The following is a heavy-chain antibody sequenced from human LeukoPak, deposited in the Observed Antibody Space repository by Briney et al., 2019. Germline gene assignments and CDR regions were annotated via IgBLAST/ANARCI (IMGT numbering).Heavy chain of an antibody. D-gene: IGHD1-26*01. CDR2: ISAYNGNT. CDR1: GYTFTSYG. CDR3: ARQRVSGSYWGLFDY. V-gene: IGHV1-18*01. J-gene: IGHJ4*02. Sequence: GASVKVSCKASGYTFTSYGISWVRQAPGQGLEWMGWISAYNGNTNYAQKLQGRVTMTTDTSTSTDYMELRSLRSDDTAVYYCARQRVSGSYWGLFDYWGQGTLVTVSS.